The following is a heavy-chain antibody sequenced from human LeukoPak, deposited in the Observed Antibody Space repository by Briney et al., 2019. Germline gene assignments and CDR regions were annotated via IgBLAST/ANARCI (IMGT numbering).Heavy chain of an antibody. CDR1: GFTFSSYR. Sequence: PGGSLRLSCAASGFTFSSYRMNWVRQAPGKGLEWVSYISSSSTIYYADSVKGRFTISRDNAKNSLYLQMNSLRAEDTAVYYCASYYYDGSGVYYFDYWGQGTLVTVSS. CDR3: ASYYYDGSGVYYFDY. V-gene: IGHV3-48*01. J-gene: IGHJ4*02. D-gene: IGHD3-22*01. CDR2: ISSSSTI.